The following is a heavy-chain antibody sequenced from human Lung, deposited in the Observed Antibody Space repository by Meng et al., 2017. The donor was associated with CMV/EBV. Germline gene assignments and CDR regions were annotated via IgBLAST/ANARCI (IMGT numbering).Heavy chain of an antibody. Sequence: GEXXTISCAASGFTFDDYGMSWVRQAPGKGLEWVSGINWNGGSTGYADSVKGRFTISRDNAKNSLYLQMNSLRAEDTALYYCAREEYSSTSQAGQYYYYYYGMDVXGQGXTVTVS. CDR1: GFTFDDYG. V-gene: IGHV3-20*04. CDR2: INWNGGST. CDR3: AREEYSSTSQAGQYYYYYYGMDV. D-gene: IGHD6-6*01. J-gene: IGHJ6*02.